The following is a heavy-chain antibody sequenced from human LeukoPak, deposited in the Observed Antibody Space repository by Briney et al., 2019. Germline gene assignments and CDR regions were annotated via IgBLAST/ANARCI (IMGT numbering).Heavy chain of an antibody. CDR3: AKDIVEAVDSSGSLFDY. J-gene: IGHJ4*02. CDR1: GFTFDDYA. D-gene: IGHD3-22*01. V-gene: IGHV3-9*01. Sequence: GGCLRLSCAASGFTFDDYAMHWVRQAPGKGLEWVSGISWNSGSIGYADSVKGRFTISRDNAKNSLYLQMNSLRAEDTALYYCAKDIVEAVDSSGSLFDYWGQGTLVTVSS. CDR2: ISWNSGSI.